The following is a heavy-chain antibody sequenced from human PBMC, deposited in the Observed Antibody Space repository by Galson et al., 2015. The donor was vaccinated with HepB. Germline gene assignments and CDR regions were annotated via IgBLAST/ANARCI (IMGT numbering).Heavy chain of an antibody. V-gene: IGHV1-2*02. CDR3: ARGGGSSWYPYYYYYMDV. J-gene: IGHJ6*03. CDR2: INPNSGGT. Sequence: SVKVSCKASGYTFTGYYMHWVRQAPGQGLEWMGWINPNSGGTNYAQKFQGRVTMTRDTSISTAYMELSRLRSDDTAVYYCARGGGSSWYPYYYYYMDVWGKGATVTVSS. D-gene: IGHD6-13*01. CDR1: GYTFTGYY.